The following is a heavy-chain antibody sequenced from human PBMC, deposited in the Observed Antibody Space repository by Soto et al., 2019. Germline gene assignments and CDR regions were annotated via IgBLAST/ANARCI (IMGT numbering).Heavy chain of an antibody. CDR1: GGTFSSYA. V-gene: IGHV1-69*13. Sequence: SVKVSCKASGGTFSSYAISWVRQAPGQGLEWMGGIIPIFGTANYAQKFQGRVTITADESTSTAYMELSSLRSEDTAVYYCARVEGPYCSGGSCYIFDYWGQGTLVTVSS. J-gene: IGHJ4*02. D-gene: IGHD2-15*01. CDR3: ARVEGPYCSGGSCYIFDY. CDR2: IIPIFGTA.